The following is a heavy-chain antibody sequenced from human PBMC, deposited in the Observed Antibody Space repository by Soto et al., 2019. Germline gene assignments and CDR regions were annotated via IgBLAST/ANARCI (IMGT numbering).Heavy chain of an antibody. CDR3: AYNFVTRGYGAFDI. J-gene: IGHJ3*02. D-gene: IGHD1-20*01. CDR2: IFHKGDT. V-gene: IGHV4-4*02. Sequence: PSEALCLPGALAGEAISSKHWWTCVRQTPGKRLEWIGEIFHKGDTNYNSFLRSRVTISIDKSRNQVSLTLTSVTAADTAVYYCAYNFVTRGYGAFDIWGQGTGVTVSS. CDR1: GEAISSKHW.